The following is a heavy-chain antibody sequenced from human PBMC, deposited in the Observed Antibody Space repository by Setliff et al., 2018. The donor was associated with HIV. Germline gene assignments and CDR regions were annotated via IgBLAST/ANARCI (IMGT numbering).Heavy chain of an antibody. D-gene: IGHD1-26*01. CDR2: VFYSGTT. V-gene: IGHV4-39*02. J-gene: IGHJ5*02. CDR1: GGSISSSSYY. Sequence: SETLSLTCTVSGGSISSSSYYWGWIRQPPGKKGEWIGNVFYSGTTYYSPSLKSRVTISVDTAKNHFSLRLSSVTAADTAVYFCVALSVVQTQAMELAWFEPWGPGTPVTVSS. CDR3: VALSVVQTQAMELAWFEP.